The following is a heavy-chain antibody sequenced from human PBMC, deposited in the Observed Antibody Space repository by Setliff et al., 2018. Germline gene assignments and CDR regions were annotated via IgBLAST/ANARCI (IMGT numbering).Heavy chain of an antibody. CDR2: ISGSGDST. CDR3: AKDDQIRGHNLDY. Sequence: GGSLRLSCAASGFTFSSYAMNWVRQAPGKGLEWVSAISGSGDSTYYADSVKGRFTISRDNSKNTLYLQMNSLRAEDTAVYYCAKDDQIRGHNLDYWGQGTLVTVSS. V-gene: IGHV3-23*01. J-gene: IGHJ4*02. CDR1: GFTFSSYA. D-gene: IGHD3-10*01.